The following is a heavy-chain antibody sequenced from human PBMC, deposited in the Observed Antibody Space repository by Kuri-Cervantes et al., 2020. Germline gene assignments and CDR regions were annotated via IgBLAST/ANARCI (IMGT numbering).Heavy chain of an antibody. J-gene: IGHJ5*02. V-gene: IGHV1-2*02. CDR1: GYTFTGYY. CDR2: INPNSGGT. CDR3: ARGSSSGSNYFDP. Sequence: ASVKVSCKASGYTFTGYYMHWVRQAPGQGLEWMGWINPNSGGTNYAQKFQGRVTMTRDTSISTAYMEVSRLRSDDTAVYYCARGSSSGSNYFDPWGQGTLVTVSS. D-gene: IGHD3-22*01.